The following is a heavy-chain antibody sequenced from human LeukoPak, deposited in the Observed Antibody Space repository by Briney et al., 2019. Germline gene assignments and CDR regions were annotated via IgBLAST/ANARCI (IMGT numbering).Heavy chain of an antibody. CDR3: VRDPPNDFWSSYYPAFDI. J-gene: IGHJ3*02. CDR1: GLTFSSYS. CDR2: ISADGSNK. D-gene: IGHD3-3*01. Sequence: GGSLRLSCAASGLTFSSYSMNWVRQAPGKGLEWVALISADGSNKNYADSVKGRFTISRDNSKNTLYMQVNTLRAEDTAVYYCVRDPPNDFWSSYYPAFDIWGQGTMVTVSS. V-gene: IGHV3-30*03.